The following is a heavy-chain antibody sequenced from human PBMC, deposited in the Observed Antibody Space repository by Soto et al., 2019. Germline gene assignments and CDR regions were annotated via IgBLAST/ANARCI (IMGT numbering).Heavy chain of an antibody. CDR2: IVVGNGYT. CDR1: GFTFSTSA. V-gene: IGHV1-58*01. CDR3: GALPEGWDYLYGMDV. Sequence: SVNVSCKASGFTFSTSAVQWVRQARGQRLEWIGWIVVGNGYTNYAQKFQERVTITRDMSSGTAYMELRSLKFEDTAVYYCGALPEGWDYLYGMDVWGQGTTVTVSS. J-gene: IGHJ6*02.